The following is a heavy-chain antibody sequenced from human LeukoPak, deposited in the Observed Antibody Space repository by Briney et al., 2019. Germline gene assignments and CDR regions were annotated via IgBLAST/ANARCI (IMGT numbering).Heavy chain of an antibody. CDR3: AKDAQPRSRWFDP. D-gene: IGHD3-16*01. CDR1: GFIFKDYW. Sequence: GGSLRLSCAASGFIFKDYWMIWVRQAPGKGLEWVANIKQDRSEKYYADSVKGRFTISRDNAKNSPYLQMNTLRAEDTAMYYCAKDAQPRSRWFDPWGQGTLVTVSS. CDR2: IKQDRSEK. J-gene: IGHJ5*02. V-gene: IGHV3-7*03.